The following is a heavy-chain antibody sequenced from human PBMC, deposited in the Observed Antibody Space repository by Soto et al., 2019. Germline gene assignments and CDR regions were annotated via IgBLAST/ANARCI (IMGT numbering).Heavy chain of an antibody. CDR2: IYHSGST. J-gene: IGHJ4*02. CDR3: ASSEFH. CDR1: GGSISSGGYS. V-gene: IGHV4-30-2*01. D-gene: IGHD2-21*01. Sequence: SETLSLTCAVSGGSISSGGYSWSWIRQPPGKGLEWIGDIYHSGSTYYNPSLKSRVTISVDTSKNQFSLKLTSVTAADTAVYFCASSEFHWGQGTLVTVSS.